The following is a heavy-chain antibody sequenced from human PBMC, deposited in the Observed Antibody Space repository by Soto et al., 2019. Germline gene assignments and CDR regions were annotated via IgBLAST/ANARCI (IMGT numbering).Heavy chain of an antibody. CDR3: ARDRPDISNPTDHHMFDY. Sequence: EVQLEESGGGLVQPGGSLRLSCEASGFIFSSHWMHWVRQSAEKGLVWVSRINSDGSSTAYADSVKGRFTISRDNAKNTLYLQMNSLRVEDTAVYYCARDRPDISNPTDHHMFDYWGQGTQVTVSS. V-gene: IGHV3-74*01. CDR1: GFIFSSHW. CDR2: INSDGSST. D-gene: IGHD6-6*01. J-gene: IGHJ4*02.